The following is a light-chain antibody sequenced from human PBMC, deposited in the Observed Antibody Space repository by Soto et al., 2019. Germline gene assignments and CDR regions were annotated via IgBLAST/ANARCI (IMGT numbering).Light chain of an antibody. CDR3: ATWDDSLNSQV. V-gene: IGLV1-36*01. Sequence: QSALTQPPSVSGAPRQRVTISCSGSRSNIGNNAVNWYQQFPGRAPKLLIYYDDLLPSGVSDRFSGSKSGTSASLAISGLQSEDEADYFCATWDDSLNSQVFGVGTKLTVL. J-gene: IGLJ2*01. CDR1: RSNIGNNA. CDR2: YDD.